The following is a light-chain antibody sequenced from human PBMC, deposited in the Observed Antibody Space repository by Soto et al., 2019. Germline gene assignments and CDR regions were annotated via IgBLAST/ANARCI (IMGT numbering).Light chain of an antibody. V-gene: IGKV3-15*01. J-gene: IGKJ1*01. Sequence: EIVLTQSPGTLSLSPGEGATVSCRVSQSINSKSLVWYQRKFGQAPRLLIFGASTRATGIPARFSGGGSGTEFTLTITSLQSEDFAVYYCQQYDIWPRTFGQGTKVDIK. CDR1: QSINSKS. CDR2: GAS. CDR3: QQYDIWPRT.